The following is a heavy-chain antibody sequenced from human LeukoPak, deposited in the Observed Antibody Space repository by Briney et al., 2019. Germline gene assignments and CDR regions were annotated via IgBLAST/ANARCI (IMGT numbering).Heavy chain of an antibody. CDR1: GGSFSGYY. J-gene: IGHJ4*02. CDR2: IHYSGTT. Sequence: SETLSLTCAVYGGSFSGYYWSWIRQPPGKGLECIGYIHYSGTTNYNPSLKSRVTIPVDTSKNQFSLNLSSVTAADTAVYYCARVYCSSTSCAPNGYFDYWGQGTLVTVSS. V-gene: IGHV4-59*01. CDR3: ARVYCSSTSCAPNGYFDY. D-gene: IGHD2-2*01.